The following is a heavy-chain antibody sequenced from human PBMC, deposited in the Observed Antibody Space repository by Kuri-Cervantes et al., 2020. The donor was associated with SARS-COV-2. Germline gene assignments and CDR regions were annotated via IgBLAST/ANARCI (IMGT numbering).Heavy chain of an antibody. Sequence: GESLKISCAASGFTFSSYAMSWVRQAPGKGLEWVSSIRGSGHSTYYADSVKGRVTISRDTSKNTLYLQMNSLRAEDTAVYYCASHRDTYYDILTGGGYFDLWGRGTLVTVSS. CDR2: IRGSGHST. D-gene: IGHD3-9*01. CDR1: GFTFSSYA. CDR3: ASHRDTYYDILTGGGYFDL. J-gene: IGHJ2*01. V-gene: IGHV3-23*01.